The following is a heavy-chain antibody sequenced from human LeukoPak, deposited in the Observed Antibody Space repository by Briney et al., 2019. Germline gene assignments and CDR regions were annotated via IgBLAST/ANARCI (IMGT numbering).Heavy chain of an antibody. CDR3: AKVEGFGELYFDY. J-gene: IGHJ4*02. CDR1: GFTFSNYG. D-gene: IGHD3-10*01. Sequence: PGGSLRLPCAASGFTFSNYGMHWVRQAPGKGLEWVAVISYDGSNKYYADSVKGRFTISRDNSKNTLYLQMNSLRAEDTAVYYCAKVEGFGELYFDYWGQGTLVTVSS. V-gene: IGHV3-30*18. CDR2: ISYDGSNK.